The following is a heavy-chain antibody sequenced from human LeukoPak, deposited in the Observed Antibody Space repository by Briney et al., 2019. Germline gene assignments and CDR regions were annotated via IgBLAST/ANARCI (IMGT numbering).Heavy chain of an antibody. Sequence: GASVKVSCKVSGYTLTELSMHWVRQAPGKGLEWMGGFDPEDGEAIYAEKFQGRVTMTEGTSADTAYMELSSLRSEDTAVYYCATDSTSSYFWFDTWGQGTLVTVSS. CDR3: ATDSTSSYFWFDT. V-gene: IGHV1-24*01. D-gene: IGHD6-6*01. CDR1: GYTLTELS. CDR2: FDPEDGEA. J-gene: IGHJ5*02.